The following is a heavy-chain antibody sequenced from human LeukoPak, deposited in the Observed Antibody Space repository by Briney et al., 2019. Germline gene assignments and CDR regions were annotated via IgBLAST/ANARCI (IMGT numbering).Heavy chain of an antibody. CDR1: GGSITNYF. D-gene: IGHD5-18*01. CDR3: AREALRGYSYGWYYYYYGMDV. J-gene: IGHJ6*02. CDR2: IFYRGTT. Sequence: SETLSLTCTVSGGSITNYFWSWIRQPPGKGLEWIGYIFYRGTTNYNPSLKSRVTISVDTSKNQFSLKLSSVTAADTAVYYCAREALRGYSYGWYYYYYGMDVWGQGTTVTVSS. V-gene: IGHV4-59*12.